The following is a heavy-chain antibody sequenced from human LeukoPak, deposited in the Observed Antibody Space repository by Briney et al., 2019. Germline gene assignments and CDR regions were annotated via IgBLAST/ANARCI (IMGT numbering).Heavy chain of an antibody. D-gene: IGHD3-22*01. CDR1: GFSPISLW. Sequence: GGCRRPSCVPPGFSPISLWMRWVRQPPGRGRGWVSRINSDGSSTTYADSVKGRFTISRDNAKNTLYLQMNILRAEDTAMYYCARDLSGAYYPELFDYWGQGTLVTVSS. CDR2: INSDGSST. CDR3: ARDLSGAYYPELFDY. J-gene: IGHJ4*02. V-gene: IGHV3-74*01.